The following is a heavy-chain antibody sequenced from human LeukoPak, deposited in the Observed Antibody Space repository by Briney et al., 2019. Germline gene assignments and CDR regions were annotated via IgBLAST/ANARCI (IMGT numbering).Heavy chain of an antibody. D-gene: IGHD3-10*01. V-gene: IGHV3-30*04. J-gene: IGHJ4*02. CDR3: ARDFCYSSGTYFVY. CDR2: VSSDGSKK. Sequence: GGSLRLSCAASGFTFSSYSLHWVRQDAGKGLEWVAVVSSDGSKKYYVDSVNGRFTLSIDNSINTLYLQMNSLRAEDTAVCFCARDFCYSSGTYFVYWGQGTLVTVSS. CDR1: GFTFSSYS.